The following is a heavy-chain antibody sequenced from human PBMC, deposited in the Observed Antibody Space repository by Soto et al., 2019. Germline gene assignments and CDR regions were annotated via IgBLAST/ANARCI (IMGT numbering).Heavy chain of an antibody. CDR3: ARATLVGANFDAFDI. CDR2: IYYSGTT. J-gene: IGHJ3*02. CDR1: GASISSGGYY. Sequence: SDTLYLTCTFSGASISSGGYYWTWIRQHPGKGLEWIGYIYYSGTTYYNPSLKSRFTISVDTSKNQFSLKLSSVTAADTAVYYCARATLVGANFDAFDIWGQGTMVT. D-gene: IGHD1-26*01. V-gene: IGHV4-31*03.